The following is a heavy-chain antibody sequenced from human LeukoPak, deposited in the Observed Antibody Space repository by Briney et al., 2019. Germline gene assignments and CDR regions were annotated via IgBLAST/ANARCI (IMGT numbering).Heavy chain of an antibody. CDR2: ISSSGTTI. J-gene: IGHJ6*02. Sequence: GGSLRLSCAASGFTFSNYEMNWVRQAPGKGLEWVSYISSSGTTIDYADSVKGRFTISRDNANSSLYLQMNSLRAEDTAVYYCARDLYGSGFSHYYFYGMDVWGQGTTVTVSS. CDR1: GFTFSNYE. V-gene: IGHV3-48*03. D-gene: IGHD3-10*01. CDR3: ARDLYGSGFSHYYFYGMDV.